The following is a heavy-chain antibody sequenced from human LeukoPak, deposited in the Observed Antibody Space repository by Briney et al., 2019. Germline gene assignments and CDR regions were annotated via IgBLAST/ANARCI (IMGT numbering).Heavy chain of an antibody. J-gene: IGHJ4*02. V-gene: IGHV4-61*02. Sequence: TSETLSLTCTVSGGSISSGNYYWSWIRQPAGKELEWIGRIYTSGSTNYNPSLKSRVTISAETSTSQFSLKLSSVTAADTAVYYCARGSGFESLFDYWGQGTLVTVSS. D-gene: IGHD5-12*01. CDR2: IYTSGST. CDR1: GGSISSGNYY. CDR3: ARGSGFESLFDY.